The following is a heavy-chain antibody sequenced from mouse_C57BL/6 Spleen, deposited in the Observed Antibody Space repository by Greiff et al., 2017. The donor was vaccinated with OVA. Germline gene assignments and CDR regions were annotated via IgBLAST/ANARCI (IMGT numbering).Heavy chain of an antibody. CDR3: ARSPRYYYGSSPYAMDY. CDR2: IWWDDDK. V-gene: IGHV8-8*01. Sequence: QVTLKESGPGILQPSQTLSLTCSFSGFSLSTFGMGVGWIRQPSGKGLEWLAHIWWDDDKYYNPALKSRLTISKDTSKNQVFLKIANVDTADTATYYCARSPRYYYGSSPYAMDYWGQGTSVTVSS. J-gene: IGHJ4*01. CDR1: GFSLSTFGMG. D-gene: IGHD1-1*01.